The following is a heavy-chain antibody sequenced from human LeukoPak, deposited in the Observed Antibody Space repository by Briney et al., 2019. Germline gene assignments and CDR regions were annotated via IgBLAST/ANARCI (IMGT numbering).Heavy chain of an antibody. D-gene: IGHD3-9*01. CDR2: ISAYNGNT. CDR1: GYTFTSYG. V-gene: IGHV1-18*01. Sequence: ASVKVSCKASGYTFTSYGISWVRQAPGQGLEWMGWISAYNGNTNYAQKLQGRVTMTTDTSTSTAYMELRSLRSDDTAVYYCARAPGYYDILTGYYDYWGQGTLVTVSS. J-gene: IGHJ4*02. CDR3: ARAPGYYDILTGYYDY.